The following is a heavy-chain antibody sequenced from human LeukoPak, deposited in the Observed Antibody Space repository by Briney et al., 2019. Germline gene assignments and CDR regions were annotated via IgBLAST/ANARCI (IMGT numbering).Heavy chain of an antibody. V-gene: IGHV3-74*01. J-gene: IGHJ4*02. CDR2: IKGDGIST. CDR3: AKDHYWSIDY. CDR1: GSAFSSTW. D-gene: IGHD3-3*01. Sequence: GGPLSLSCQAPGSAFSSTWLTWAPHAPGRGLVWVSRIKGDGISTNYADSVKGRFTISRDIAKNTLYLQMNSLRAEDTGVYYCAKDHYWSIDYWGRGTLVTVSS.